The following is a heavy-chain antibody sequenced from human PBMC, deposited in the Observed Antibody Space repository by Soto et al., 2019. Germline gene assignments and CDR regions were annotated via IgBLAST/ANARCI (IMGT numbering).Heavy chain of an antibody. CDR3: AAHAVATIGDAYFDY. V-gene: IGHV4-34*01. J-gene: IGHJ4*02. Sequence: TSETLSLTCAVYGGSFSGYYWSWIRQPPGKGLEWIGEINHSGSTNYNPSLKSRVTISVDTSKNQFSLKLSSVTAADTAVYYCAAHAVATIGDAYFDYWGQGTLVTVSS. CDR1: GGSFSGYY. D-gene: IGHD5-12*01. CDR2: INHSGST.